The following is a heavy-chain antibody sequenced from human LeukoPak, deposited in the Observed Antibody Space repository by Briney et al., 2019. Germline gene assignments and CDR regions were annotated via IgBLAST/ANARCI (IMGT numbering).Heavy chain of an antibody. CDR2: IWYDGSNK. J-gene: IGHJ4*02. CDR1: GFTFRNYG. D-gene: IGHD7-27*01. V-gene: IGHV3-33*01. CDR3: ARDRNWGSAAHHFDL. Sequence: GGSLRLSCAASGFTFRNYGMHWVRQAPGKGLEWVAVIWYDGSNKIYADAVKGRFTFSRDNSKNMLYLQINSLRAEDTAVYYCARDRNWGSAAHHFDLWGQGTLVSVFS.